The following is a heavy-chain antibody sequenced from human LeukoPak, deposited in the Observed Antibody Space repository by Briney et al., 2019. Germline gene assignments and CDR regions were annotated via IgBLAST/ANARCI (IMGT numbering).Heavy chain of an antibody. CDR3: ARYSPNYHYYYMDV. CDR2: IYYSGIT. Sequence: SETLSLTCTVPGGPINGYCWSWIRQPPGKGLEWIGYIYYSGITNYNPSLKSRLTISVDTSKNHFSLKLSSVTAADTAVYYCARYSPNYHYYYMDVWGRGTTVTVSS. V-gene: IGHV4-59*01. CDR1: GGPINGYC. D-gene: IGHD2-21*01. J-gene: IGHJ6*03.